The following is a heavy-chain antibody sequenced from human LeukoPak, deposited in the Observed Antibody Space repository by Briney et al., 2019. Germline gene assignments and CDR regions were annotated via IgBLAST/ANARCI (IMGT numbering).Heavy chain of an antibody. CDR3: ARQRGITILGVVLGGFDP. CDR2: IDPSDSYT. V-gene: IGHV5-10-1*04. D-gene: IGHD3-3*01. Sequence: GESLKISCKGSGYSFTSYWISWVRQMPGKGLEWMGRIDPSDSYTNYSPSFQGQVTISADKSISTAYLQWSSLKASDTAMYYCARQRGITILGVVLGGFDPWGQETRVTVSS. CDR1: GYSFTSYW. J-gene: IGHJ5*02.